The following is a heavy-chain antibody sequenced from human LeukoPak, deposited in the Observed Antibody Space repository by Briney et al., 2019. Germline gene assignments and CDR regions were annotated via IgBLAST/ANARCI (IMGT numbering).Heavy chain of an antibody. Sequence: HTGGSLRLSCAASGCTFSSYAMSWVRQAPGKGLEWVSAISGSGGSTYYADSVKGRFTISRVNSKNTLYLQMNSLRAEDTAVYYCAKGGGRYCSSTSCYYFDYWGQGTLVTVSS. V-gene: IGHV3-23*01. CDR3: AKGGGRYCSSTSCYYFDY. CDR2: ISGSGGST. D-gene: IGHD2-2*01. J-gene: IGHJ4*02. CDR1: GCTFSSYA.